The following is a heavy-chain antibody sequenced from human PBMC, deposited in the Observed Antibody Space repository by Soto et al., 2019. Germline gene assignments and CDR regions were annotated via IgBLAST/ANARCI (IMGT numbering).Heavy chain of an antibody. J-gene: IGHJ3*02. V-gene: IGHV2-5*02. CDR3: AHNGEGDAFAI. D-gene: IGHD3-10*01. CDR1: GFSLSTSGVA. CDR2: IYWDDDK. Sequence: QITLKESGPTLVKPTQTLTLTCTFSGFSLSTSGVAVGWIRQPPGKALEWLALIYWDDDKRYSPSLKSRFTITKETSKNPVVLTMTNLDPVDTATYYCAHNGEGDAFAIWGQGTMVTVSS.